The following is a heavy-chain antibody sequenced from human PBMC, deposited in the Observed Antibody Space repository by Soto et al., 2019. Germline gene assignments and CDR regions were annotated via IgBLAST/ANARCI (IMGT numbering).Heavy chain of an antibody. D-gene: IGHD3-9*01. Sequence: EVQLVESGGGLVKPGGSLRLSCAASGFTFSKAWMSWVRQAPGKGLEWVGRIKSKTDGGTTDYGAPVKGRFTISRDDSNNTLYLQMNSLKTEDTAVYFCTTDPIRHYDILTGYYYFDYWGQGTLVTVSS. CDR3: TTDPIRHYDILTGYYYFDY. J-gene: IGHJ4*02. CDR2: IKSKTDGGTT. V-gene: IGHV3-15*01. CDR1: GFTFSKAW.